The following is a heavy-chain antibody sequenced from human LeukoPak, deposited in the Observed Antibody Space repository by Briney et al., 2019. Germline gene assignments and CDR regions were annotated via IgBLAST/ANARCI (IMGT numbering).Heavy chain of an antibody. CDR3: AKDWSNSGWYFDC. CDR2: IRYDGSNK. CDR1: GFTFSSYG. J-gene: IGHJ4*02. D-gene: IGHD6-19*01. Sequence: PGGSLRLSCAASGFTFSSYGMHWVRQAPGKGLEWVAFIRYDGSNKYYADSVKGRFTISRDNSKNTLYLQVNSLRAEDTAVYYCAKDWSNSGWYFDCWGQGTLVTVSS. V-gene: IGHV3-30*02.